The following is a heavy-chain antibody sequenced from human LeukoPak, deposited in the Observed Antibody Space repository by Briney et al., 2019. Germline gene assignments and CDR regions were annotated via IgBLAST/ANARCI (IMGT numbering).Heavy chain of an antibody. D-gene: IGHD6-19*01. V-gene: IGHV3-30*04. CDR2: ISYDGSNK. J-gene: IGHJ3*02. CDR1: GFTFSNYA. CDR3: ARTSGGWTFDI. Sequence: PGRSLRLSCAASGFTFSNYAMHWVRQARGKGLEWVALISYDGSNKYYADCVKGRFTISRDNSKNTVYLQMNGLRAEDTAVYYCARTSGGWTFDIWGQGTMVTVSS.